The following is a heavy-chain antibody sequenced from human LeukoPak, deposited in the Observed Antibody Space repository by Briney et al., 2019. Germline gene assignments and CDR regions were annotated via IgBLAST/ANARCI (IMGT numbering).Heavy chain of an antibody. CDR1: GGSFSGYY. CDR3: ASRIAVSKFDY. D-gene: IGHD6-19*01. V-gene: IGHV4-34*01. J-gene: IGHJ4*02. Sequence: SETLSHTCAVYGGSFSGYYWSWIRQPPGKGLEWIGEINHSGSTYYNPSLKSRVTISVDTSKNQFSLRLSSVTAADTAVYYCASRIAVSKFDYWGQGTLVTVSS. CDR2: INHSGST.